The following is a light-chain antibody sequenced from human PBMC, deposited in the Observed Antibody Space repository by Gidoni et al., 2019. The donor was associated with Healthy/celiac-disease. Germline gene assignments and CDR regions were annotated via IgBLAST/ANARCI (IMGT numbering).Light chain of an antibody. CDR1: KLGDKY. CDR2: QDS. J-gene: IGLJ2*01. CDR3: QAWDSSTAWDVV. Sequence: SYELTQPPSVSVSPGPTASITCSGDKLGDKYACWYQQKPGQSPVLVIYQDSKRPSGIPGRFSGSNSGNTATLTFSGTQAMDEADYYCQAWDSSTAWDVVFGGGTKLTVL. V-gene: IGLV3-1*01.